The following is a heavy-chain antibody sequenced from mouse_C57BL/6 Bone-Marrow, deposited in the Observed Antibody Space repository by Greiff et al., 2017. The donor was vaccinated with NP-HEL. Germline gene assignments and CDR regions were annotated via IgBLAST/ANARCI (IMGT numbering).Heavy chain of an antibody. Sequence: DVMLVESGGDLVKPGGSLKLSCAASGFTFSSYGMSWVRQTPDKRLEWVATISSGGSYTYYPDSVKGRFTISRDNAKNTLYLQMSSLKSEDTAMYYCASGYYSNYWYFDVWGTGTTVTVSS. J-gene: IGHJ1*03. V-gene: IGHV5-6*02. CDR1: GFTFSSYG. D-gene: IGHD2-5*01. CDR3: ASGYYSNYWYFDV. CDR2: ISSGGSYT.